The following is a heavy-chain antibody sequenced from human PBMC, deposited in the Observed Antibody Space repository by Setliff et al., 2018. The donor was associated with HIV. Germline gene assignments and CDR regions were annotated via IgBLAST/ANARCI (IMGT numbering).Heavy chain of an antibody. D-gene: IGHD3-16*02. J-gene: IGHJ3*02. CDR1: GFTFRTYG. V-gene: IGHV3-23*01. CDR3: AKVFWGSYPTPDAFDI. Sequence: GGSLRLSCVVSGFTFRTYGMSWVRQALGKGLEWVSGISGSGATTFYADSAKGRRTISRDNSKNTLHLQLNSLRAEDTAVYYCAKVFWGSYPTPDAFDIWGQGTMVTVSS. CDR2: ISGSGATT.